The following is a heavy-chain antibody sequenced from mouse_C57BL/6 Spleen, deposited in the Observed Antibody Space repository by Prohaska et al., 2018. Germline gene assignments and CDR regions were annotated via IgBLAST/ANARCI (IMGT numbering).Heavy chain of an antibody. CDR1: GYTFTSYW. V-gene: IGHV1-50*01. D-gene: IGHD3-2*02. J-gene: IGHJ2*01. CDR2: IDPSDSYT. Sequence: QVQLQQPGAELVKPGASVKLSCKASGYTFTSYWMQWVKQRPGPGLEWIGEIDPSDSYTNYNQKFKGKATLTVDTSSSTAYMQLSSLTSEDSAVYYCARRTAQVYYFDYWGQGTTLTVSS. CDR3: ARRTAQVYYFDY.